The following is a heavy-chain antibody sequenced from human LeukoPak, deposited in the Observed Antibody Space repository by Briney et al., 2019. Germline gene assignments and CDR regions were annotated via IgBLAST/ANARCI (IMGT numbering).Heavy chain of an antibody. D-gene: IGHD6-13*01. J-gene: IGHJ5*02. Sequence: PGGSLRLSCAASGFTFSSYAMSWVRQAPGKGLEWVSEISGSGGTTYYADSVKGRFTIPRDNSKNTLYLQMNSLRAEDTAVYYCAKKGLYSVNNWFDPWGQGTLVTVSS. CDR2: ISGSGGTT. CDR1: GFTFSSYA. V-gene: IGHV3-23*01. CDR3: AKKGLYSVNNWFDP.